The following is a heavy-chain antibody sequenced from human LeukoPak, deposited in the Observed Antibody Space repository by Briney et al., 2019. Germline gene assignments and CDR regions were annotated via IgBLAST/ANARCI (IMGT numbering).Heavy chain of an antibody. CDR2: ITGSSTDI. D-gene: IGHD5-18*01. CDR3: AKGRGYSYGFAFDI. Sequence: PGGSLRLSCAASGFTFSTYSMNWVRQAPGKGLEWISYITGSSTDIYYADSVKGRFTISRDNSKNTLYLQMNSLRAEDTAVYYCAKGRGYSYGFAFDIWGQGTMVTVSS. CDR1: GFTFSTYS. J-gene: IGHJ3*02. V-gene: IGHV3-48*01.